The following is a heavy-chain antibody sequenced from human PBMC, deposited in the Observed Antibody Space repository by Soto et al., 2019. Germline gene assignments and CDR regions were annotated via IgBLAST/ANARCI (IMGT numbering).Heavy chain of an antibody. J-gene: IGHJ3*02. V-gene: IGHV3-7*05. CDR3: ARDATHRDSSFSYDVFDI. D-gene: IGHD3-22*01. CDR2: IRRDGGEE. CDR1: GFTFSYYW. Sequence: DVQLMESGGCLVQPGGSLRLSCAASGFTFSYYWMTWVRQAPGKGLEWVANIRRDGGEEHYVDSVKGRFSVSRDNAKESLYLQMNSLRIEDMAVYCCARDATHRDSSFSYDVFDIWGQGTMVTVSS.